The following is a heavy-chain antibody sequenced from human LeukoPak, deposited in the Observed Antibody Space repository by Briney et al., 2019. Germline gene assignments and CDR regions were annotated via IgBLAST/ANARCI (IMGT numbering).Heavy chain of an antibody. Sequence: SGRSLRLSCAASGFTVSSNYTTWVRQAPGKGLEWVSVINSDGSTYYADSVRGRFTISRDNSKNTLYLQMNSLRGDDTAVYYCARDWLTGYIYGPFDYWGQGTLVTVSS. D-gene: IGHD5-18*01. CDR2: INSDGST. V-gene: IGHV3-66*02. CDR3: ARDWLTGYIYGPFDY. J-gene: IGHJ4*02. CDR1: GFTVSSNY.